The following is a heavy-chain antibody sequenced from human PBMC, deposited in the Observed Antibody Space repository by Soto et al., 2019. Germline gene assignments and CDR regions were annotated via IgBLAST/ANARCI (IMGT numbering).Heavy chain of an antibody. J-gene: IGHJ4*02. CDR3: ARGIDYYDSSGYSY. CDR2: INHSGST. V-gene: IGHV4-34*01. CDR1: GGSFSGYY. Sequence: QVQLQQWGAGLLKPSETLSLTCAVYGGSFSGYYWSWIRQPPGKGLEWIGEINHSGSTNYNPSLKSRVTISVDTSKNQFSLKLSSVTAADTAVYYCARGIDYYDSSGYSYWGQGTLGTVSS. D-gene: IGHD3-22*01.